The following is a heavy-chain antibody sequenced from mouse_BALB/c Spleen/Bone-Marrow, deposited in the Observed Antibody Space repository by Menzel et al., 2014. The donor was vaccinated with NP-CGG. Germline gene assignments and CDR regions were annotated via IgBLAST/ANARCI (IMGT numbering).Heavy chain of an antibody. V-gene: IGHV4-1*02. J-gene: IGHJ3*01. CDR3: ARGDWARFVY. CDR1: GFDFSRYW. D-gene: IGHD4-1*01. CDR2: INPDSSTI. Sequence: EVQGVKSGGGLVQPGGSLKLSCAASGFDFSRYWMSWVRPAPGKGLEWIGEINPDSSTINYTPSLKDKFIISRDNAKNTLYLQMSKVRPEDTALYYCARGDWARFVYWGQGTLVTVSA.